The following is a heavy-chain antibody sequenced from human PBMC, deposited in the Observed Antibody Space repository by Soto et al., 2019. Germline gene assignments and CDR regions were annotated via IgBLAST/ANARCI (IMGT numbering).Heavy chain of an antibody. V-gene: IGHV3-7*05. CDR2: IKQDGSEK. D-gene: IGHD6-19*01. J-gene: IGHJ4*02. CDR3: VGSRGWLFDY. CDR1: GFTFRAYW. Sequence: EVHLVESGGDLVQPGGSRRLSGAASGFTFRAYWMQWVRQAPGKGLEWVAIIKQDGSEKYYVDSVTGRFTISRDNAKNSLYLQMSSLRAEDTAMYYCVGSRGWLFDYWGQGTLVTVSS.